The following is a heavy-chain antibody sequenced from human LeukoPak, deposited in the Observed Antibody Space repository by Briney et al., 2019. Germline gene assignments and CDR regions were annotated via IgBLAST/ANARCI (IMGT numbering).Heavy chain of an antibody. CDR3: ARGLIAAAGTALDY. D-gene: IGHD6-13*01. Sequence: PGGSLRLSCAASGFTFSTYSMSWVRLAPGKGLEWVSYISSSSRYIYYADSVKGRLTISRDNAKNSLYLQMNSLRAEDTAVYYCARGLIAAAGTALDYWGQGTLVTVSS. CDR2: ISSSSRYI. J-gene: IGHJ4*02. CDR1: GFTFSTYS. V-gene: IGHV3-21*01.